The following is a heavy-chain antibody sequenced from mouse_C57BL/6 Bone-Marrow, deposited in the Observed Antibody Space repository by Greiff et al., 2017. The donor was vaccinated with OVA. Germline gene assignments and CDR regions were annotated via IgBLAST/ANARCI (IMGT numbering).Heavy chain of an antibody. Sequence: EVKLVESGGGLVQPKGSLKLSCAASGFSFNTYAMNWVRQAPGKGLEWVARIRSKSNNYATYYADSVKDRFTISRDDSESMLYLQMNNLKTEDTAMYYCVRAAQVSYYAMDYWGQGTSVTVSS. CDR2: IRSKSNNYAT. J-gene: IGHJ4*01. CDR1: GFSFNTYA. CDR3: VRAAQVSYYAMDY. D-gene: IGHD3-2*02. V-gene: IGHV10-1*01.